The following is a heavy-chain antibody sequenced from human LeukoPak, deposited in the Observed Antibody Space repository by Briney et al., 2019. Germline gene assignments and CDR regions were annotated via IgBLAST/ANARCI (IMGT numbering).Heavy chain of an antibody. CDR1: GFTFTTYW. Sequence: SLRLSSAASGFTFTTYWLRWVRQAPREGLVWVSRIKSDGSTDYADSLNGRLTISRDNAKSTVSLQMNSLRPEDTAVYYCARDYYYAVDVWGQGTTVTVSS. J-gene: IGHJ6*02. CDR3: ARDYYYAVDV. CDR2: IKSDGST. V-gene: IGHV3-74*01.